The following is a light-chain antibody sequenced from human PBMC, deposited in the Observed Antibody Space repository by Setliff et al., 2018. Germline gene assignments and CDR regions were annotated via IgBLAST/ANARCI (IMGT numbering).Light chain of an antibody. CDR3: SSYTNSNTYV. CDR1: SSDIGSYTL. Sequence: QSALTQPASVSGSPGQSITISCTGTSSDIGSYTLVSWYQQQPGKGPKLIIYDVTGRPSGVSDRFSGSKSGNTASLTISGLQAEDEADYYCSSYTNSNTYVFGTGTKVTVL. CDR2: DVT. V-gene: IGLV2-14*02. J-gene: IGLJ1*01.